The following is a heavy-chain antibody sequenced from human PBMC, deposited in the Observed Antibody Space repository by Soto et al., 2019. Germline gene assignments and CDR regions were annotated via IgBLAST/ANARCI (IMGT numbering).Heavy chain of an antibody. V-gene: IGHV4-61*01. CDR3: ARGSSRWDY. CDR1: GGSVSSGSYY. CDR2: IYYSGST. D-gene: IGHD6-13*01. J-gene: IGHJ4*02. Sequence: SETLSLTCTVSGGSVSSGSYYWNWIRQPPGKGLEWIGYIYYSGSTNYNPSLKSRVTISVDTSKNQFSLRLSSVTAADTAMYYCARGSSRWDYWGQGTLVTVSS.